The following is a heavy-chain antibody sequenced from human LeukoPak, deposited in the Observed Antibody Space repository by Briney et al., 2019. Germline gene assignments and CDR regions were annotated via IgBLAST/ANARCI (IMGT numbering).Heavy chain of an antibody. V-gene: IGHV1-18*01. J-gene: IGHJ6*02. Sequence: ASVEVSCKASGYSFVGYGITWVRQAPGQGLEWMGWFNPENGNTNYAQKVQGRVTMTADTSTSTSYMELRSLRSDDTAVYYCARYSSGWYYYGMDVWGQGTTVTVSS. CDR3: ARYSSGWYYYGMDV. CDR2: FNPENGNT. D-gene: IGHD6-19*01. CDR1: GYSFVGYG.